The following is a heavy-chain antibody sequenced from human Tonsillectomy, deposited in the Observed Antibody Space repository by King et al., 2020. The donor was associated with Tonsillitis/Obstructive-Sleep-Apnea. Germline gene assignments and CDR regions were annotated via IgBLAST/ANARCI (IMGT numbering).Heavy chain of an antibody. CDR1: GFTFGDYA. J-gene: IGHJ6*03. V-gene: IGHV3-49*04. CDR3: SRGGGYDIWSGWSCMDV. Sequence: VQLVESGGGLVQPGRSLRLSCTASGFTFGDYAMNWVRQAPGRGLEWVAFIRSKAYGGTTKYAASVKGRFTISRDDSKSIAYLQMNSLKTDDTAVSYCSRGGGYDIWSGWSCMDVWGKGTTVTVSS. CDR2: IRSKAYGGTT. D-gene: IGHD3-3*01.